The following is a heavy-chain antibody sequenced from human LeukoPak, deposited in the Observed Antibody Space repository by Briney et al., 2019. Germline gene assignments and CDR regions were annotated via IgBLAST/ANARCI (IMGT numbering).Heavy chain of an antibody. Sequence: PSETLSLTCAVSGGSISSGGYSWSWIRQPPGKGLEWIGYIYHSGSTNYNPSLKSRVTISVDTSKNQFSLKLSSVTAADTAVYYCARGPDPRFGELLRGPYYYYGMDVWGQGTTVTVSS. V-gene: IGHV4-30-2*01. J-gene: IGHJ6*02. CDR2: IYHSGST. CDR3: ARGPDPRFGELLRGPYYYYGMDV. D-gene: IGHD3-10*01. CDR1: GGSISSGGYS.